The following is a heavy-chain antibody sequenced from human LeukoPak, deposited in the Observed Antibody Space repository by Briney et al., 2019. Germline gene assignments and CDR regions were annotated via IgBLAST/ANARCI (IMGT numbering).Heavy chain of an antibody. CDR2: INHSGST. J-gene: IGHJ4*02. D-gene: IGHD7-27*01. V-gene: IGHV4-34*01. CDR3: ARFATNWGSYYFDY. CDR1: GGSFSGYY. Sequence: PSETLSLTCAVYGGSFSGYYWSWIRQPPGKGLEWIGEINHSGSTNYNPSLKSRVTISVDTSKNQFSLKLSSVTAADTAVYYCARFATNWGSYYFDYWGQGTLVTVSS.